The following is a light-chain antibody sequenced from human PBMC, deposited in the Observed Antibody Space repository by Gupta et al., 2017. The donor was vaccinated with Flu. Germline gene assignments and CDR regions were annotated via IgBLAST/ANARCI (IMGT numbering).Light chain of an antibody. J-gene: IGKJ2*03. V-gene: IGKV1-5*03. CDR3: QQYNNYPDS. Sequence: DIQMTQSPSTLSASVGDTVTITCRASQSISSWLAWYQQKPGKAPKVLIYRASNLEAGVPSRFSGSGYGTDFTLTISGLQSDDFATYYCQQYNNYPDSFGQGTKLEIK. CDR2: RAS. CDR1: QSISSW.